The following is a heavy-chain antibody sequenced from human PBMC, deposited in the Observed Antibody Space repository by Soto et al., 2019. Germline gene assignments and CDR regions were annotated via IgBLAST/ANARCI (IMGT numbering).Heavy chain of an antibody. D-gene: IGHD5-12*01. CDR3: AKGKRQPPPSSAYEPFDY. CDR2: FWKDGTTK. Sequence: QVQLVESGGGVVQPGKSLRLSCAASGFTLSSSVMHWVRQAPGKGLEWVAVFWKDGTTKYYADSVKGRFTISIDNSKNTLYLELNSLRPEDTALYFCAKGKRQPPPSSAYEPFDYWGHGTLVSVSS. CDR1: GFTLSSSV. V-gene: IGHV3-33*06. J-gene: IGHJ4*01.